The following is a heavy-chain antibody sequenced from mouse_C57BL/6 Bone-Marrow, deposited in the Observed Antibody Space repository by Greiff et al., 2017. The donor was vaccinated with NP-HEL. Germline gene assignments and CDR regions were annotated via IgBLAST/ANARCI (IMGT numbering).Heavy chain of an antibody. V-gene: IGHV1-78*01. D-gene: IGHD1-1*01. CDR3: ARTYGSSYGYAMDY. J-gene: IGHJ4*01. CDR1: GYTFTDHT. CDR2: IYPRDGST. Sequence: VMLVESDAELVKPGASVKISCKVSGYTFTDHTIHWMKQRPEQGLEWIGYIYPRDGSTKYNEKFKGKATLTADKSSSTAYMQLNSLTSEDSAVYFCARTYGSSYGYAMDYWGQGTSVTVSS.